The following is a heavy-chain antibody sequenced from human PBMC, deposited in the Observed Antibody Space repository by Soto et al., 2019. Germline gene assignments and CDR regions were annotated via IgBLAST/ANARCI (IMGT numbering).Heavy chain of an antibody. CDR3: ARSHRKNDFWSGFPLGTHYYYYYYGMDV. CDR1: GFTIISYA. D-gene: IGHD3-3*01. CDR2: ISYDGSNK. Sequence: XGSLVLSFAASGFTIISYAMHWVRQAPGKGLEWVAVISYDGSNKYYADSVKGRFTISRDNSKNTLYLQMNSLRAEDTAVYYCARSHRKNDFWSGFPLGTHYYYYYYGMDVWGQGTTVTVSS. J-gene: IGHJ6*02. V-gene: IGHV3-30-3*01.